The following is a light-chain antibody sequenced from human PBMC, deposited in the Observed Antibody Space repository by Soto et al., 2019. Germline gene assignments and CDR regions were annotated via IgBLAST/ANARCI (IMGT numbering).Light chain of an antibody. Sequence: QSALTQPASVSRSPGQSITISCTGTSSDVGGYNYVTWYQQHPGKAPKVLIYDVTNRSSGVSNRFSGSKSGNTASLTISGLQAEDEADYYCSSYTSSSLVVFGGGTKLTVL. CDR3: SSYTSSSLVV. V-gene: IGLV2-14*01. CDR1: SSDVGGYNY. CDR2: DVT. J-gene: IGLJ3*02.